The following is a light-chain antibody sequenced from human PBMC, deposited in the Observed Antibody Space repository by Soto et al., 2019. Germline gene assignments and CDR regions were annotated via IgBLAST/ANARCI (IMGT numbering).Light chain of an antibody. J-gene: IGLJ1*01. V-gene: IGLV2-14*01. CDR3: SSCTSSSTLLYV. Sequence: QSVLTQPASVSGSPGQSITISCTGTSSDVGYYNYVSWYRQHPGKAPRLMIYEVNNRLSGGSNGFSGSKSCNTESLSTSGLQAEDEADYYCSSCTSSSTLLYVFGTGTKVTVL. CDR2: EVN. CDR1: SSDVGYYNY.